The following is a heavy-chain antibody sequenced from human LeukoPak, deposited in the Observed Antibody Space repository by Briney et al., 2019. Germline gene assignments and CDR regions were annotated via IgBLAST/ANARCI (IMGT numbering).Heavy chain of an antibody. Sequence: GRSLRLSCAASGFTFSSYAMQWVRQAPGKGREWVAVISYDGSNKYYADSVKGRFTISRDNSKNTLYLQMNSLRAEDTAVYYCARDHPIYSSGDNWFDPWGQGTLVTVSS. J-gene: IGHJ5*02. V-gene: IGHV3-30*04. CDR2: ISYDGSNK. D-gene: IGHD6-19*01. CDR3: ARDHPIYSSGDNWFDP. CDR1: GFTFSSYA.